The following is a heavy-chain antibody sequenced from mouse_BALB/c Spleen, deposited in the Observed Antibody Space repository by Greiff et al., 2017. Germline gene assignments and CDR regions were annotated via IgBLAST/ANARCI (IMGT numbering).Heavy chain of an antibody. Sequence: VKLQESGAELVKPGASVKLSCKASGYTFTSYWMHWVKQRPGQGLEWIGEINPSNGRTNYNEKFKSKATLTVDKSSSTAYMQLSSLTSEDSAVYYCARSNGSRSMDYWGQGTSVTVSS. V-gene: IGHV1S81*02. J-gene: IGHJ4*01. CDR3: ARSNGSRSMDY. D-gene: IGHD1-1*01. CDR2: INPSNGRT. CDR1: GYTFTSYW.